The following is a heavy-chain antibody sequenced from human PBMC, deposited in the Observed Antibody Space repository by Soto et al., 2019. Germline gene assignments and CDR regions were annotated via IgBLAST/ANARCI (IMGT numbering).Heavy chain of an antibody. CDR1: GYTFTSYG. CDR3: ARDKGDGAGSYYGY. CDR2: ISVYNGNT. D-gene: IGHD3-10*01. J-gene: IGHJ4*02. V-gene: IGHV1-18*01. Sequence: QVQLVQSGAEVKKPGASVKVSCKASGYTFTSYGISWVRQAPGPGLEWMGWISVYNGNTNYAQKLQGRVTMTTDTPTRIAYLELGSLRSDDTAVYYCARDKGDGAGSYYGYCGQGTLVTVSS.